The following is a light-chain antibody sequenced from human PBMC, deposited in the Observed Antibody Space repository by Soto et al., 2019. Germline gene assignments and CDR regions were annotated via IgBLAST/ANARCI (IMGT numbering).Light chain of an antibody. CDR1: QSVASSH. J-gene: IGKJ3*01. CDR3: QQYGSAPFT. V-gene: IGKV3-20*01. Sequence: IVLTQSARTRSLKAGERATLSCRASQSVASSHLAWYRQKPGQTPRLLIYDASSRATGIPDRISGSGSGTDFTLTISRLEPEDFAVYYCQQYGSAPFTFAPGTKVDIK. CDR2: DAS.